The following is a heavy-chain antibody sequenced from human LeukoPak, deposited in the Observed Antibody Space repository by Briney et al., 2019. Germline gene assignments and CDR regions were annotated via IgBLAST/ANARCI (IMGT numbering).Heavy chain of an antibody. CDR2: ISTSSSYI. Sequence: GSLRLSCAASGFTFSSYSMNWVRQAPGKGLEWVSSISTSSSYIHYADSVKGRFTISRDNSKNTLYLQMNSLRAEDTAVYYCAKVTYGSGTYGAFDYWGQGTLVTVSS. CDR3: AKVTYGSGTYGAFDY. CDR1: GFTFSSYS. D-gene: IGHD3-10*01. J-gene: IGHJ4*02. V-gene: IGHV3-21*04.